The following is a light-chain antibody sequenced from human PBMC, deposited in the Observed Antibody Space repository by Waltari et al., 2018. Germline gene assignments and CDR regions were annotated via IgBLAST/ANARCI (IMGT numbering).Light chain of an antibody. V-gene: IGKV1-8*01. CDR3: QQYYDYQRS. CDR2: AAS. Sequence: AIRMTQSPSSLSASTGDRVTITCRASQSVSPYLAWYQQKPGKAPKLLIYAASTLQRGVPLRFSGSGSGTDFTLSISCLQSEDFATYYCQQYYDYQRSFGQGTKVEIK. CDR1: QSVSPY. J-gene: IGKJ1*01.